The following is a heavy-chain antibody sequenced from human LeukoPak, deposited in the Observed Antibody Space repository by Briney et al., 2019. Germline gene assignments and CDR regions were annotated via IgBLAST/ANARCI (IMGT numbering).Heavy chain of an antibody. V-gene: IGHV3-48*03. CDR1: GFTFSTYE. Sequence: PGGSLRLSCAASGFTFSTYEMNWVRQAPEKGLEWVSYISSGSGTIYYADSVKGRFTISRDNAKNSLYLQMNSLRAEDTAVYYCARRTISEAGYFDYWGQGTLVTVSS. CDR2: ISSGSGTI. D-gene: IGHD3-9*01. J-gene: IGHJ4*02. CDR3: ARRTISEAGYFDY.